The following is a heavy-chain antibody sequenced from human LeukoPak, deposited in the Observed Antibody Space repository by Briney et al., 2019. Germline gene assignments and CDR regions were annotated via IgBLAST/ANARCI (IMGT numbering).Heavy chain of an antibody. J-gene: IGHJ5*02. CDR2: IIPIFGTA. Sequence: SVKVSCKASGYTFTSYYMHWVRQAPGQGLEWMGGIIPIFGTANYAQKFQGRVTITADESTSTAYMELSSLRSEDTAVYYCASRYCSGGSCANWFDPWGQGTLVTVSS. V-gene: IGHV1-69*13. CDR3: ASRYCSGGSCANWFDP. D-gene: IGHD2-15*01. CDR1: GYTFTSYY.